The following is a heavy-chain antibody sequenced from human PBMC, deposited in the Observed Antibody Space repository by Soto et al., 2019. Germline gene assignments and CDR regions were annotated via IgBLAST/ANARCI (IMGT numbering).Heavy chain of an antibody. CDR3: GRDIVVVVAATDWFDP. J-gene: IGHJ5*02. D-gene: IGHD2-15*01. CDR2: ISGSGGST. Sequence: EVQLLESGGGLVQPGGSLRLSCAASGFTFSSYAMGWVRQAPGKGLEWVSAISGSGGSTYYADSVKGRFTISRDNSKNTLYLQMNSLRAEDTAVYYCGRDIVVVVAATDWFDPWGQGTLVTVSS. V-gene: IGHV3-23*01. CDR1: GFTFSSYA.